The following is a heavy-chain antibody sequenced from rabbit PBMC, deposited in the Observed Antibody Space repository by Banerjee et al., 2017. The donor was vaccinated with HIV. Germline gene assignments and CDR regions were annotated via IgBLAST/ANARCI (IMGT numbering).Heavy chain of an antibody. CDR1: GFSFSSSYW. CDR2: ICNSDAGTNT. CDR3: ARVLTYADGSGYGDL. Sequence: QSLEESGGDLVKPGASLTLTCTASGFSFSSSYWICWVRQAPGKGPEWIACICNSDAGTNTWYASWAKGRFTISKTSSTTVTLQMTSLTAADTATYFCARVLTYADGSGYGDLWGPGTLVTVS. V-gene: IGHV1S40*01. D-gene: IGHD1-1*01. J-gene: IGHJ6*01.